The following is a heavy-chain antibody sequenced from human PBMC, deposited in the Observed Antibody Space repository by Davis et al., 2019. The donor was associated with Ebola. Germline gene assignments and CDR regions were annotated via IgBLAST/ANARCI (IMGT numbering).Heavy chain of an antibody. CDR3: AREKGYGGKGAPYYYYYGMDV. D-gene: IGHD4-23*01. J-gene: IGHJ6*04. CDR1: GFTFSSYW. V-gene: IGHV3-74*01. Sequence: GESLKIPCAASGFTFSSYWMHWVRQAPGKGLVWVSRIHSDGSSKSYADSVKGRFTISRDNAKNTLYLQKNSLRAEDTAVYYCAREKGYGGKGAPYYYYYGMDVWGKGTTVTVSS. CDR2: IHSDGSSK.